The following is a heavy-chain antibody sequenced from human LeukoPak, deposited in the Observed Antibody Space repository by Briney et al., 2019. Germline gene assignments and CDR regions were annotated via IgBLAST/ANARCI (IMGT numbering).Heavy chain of an antibody. J-gene: IGHJ4*02. CDR2: ISGSGGST. CDR1: GFTFSSYA. V-gene: IGHV3-23*01. Sequence: GGSLRLSCAASGFTFSSYAMSWVRQAPGKGLEWVSAISGSGGSTYYADSVKGRFTISRDNSKNTLYLQMNSLRAEDTAVYYCARDPSGSTGYFDYWGQGILVTVSP. CDR3: ARDPSGSTGYFDY. D-gene: IGHD1-26*01.